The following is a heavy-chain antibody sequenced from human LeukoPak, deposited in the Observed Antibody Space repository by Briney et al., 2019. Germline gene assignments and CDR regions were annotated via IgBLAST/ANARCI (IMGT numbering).Heavy chain of an antibody. CDR2: IIPILGIA. CDR1: GGTFSSYA. Sequence: VASVKVSCKASGGTFSSYAISWVRQAPGQGLEWMGRIIPILGIANYAQKFQGRVTITADKSTSTAYMELSSLRSEDTAVYYCAREFVVVPAADNYGMDVWAQGTTVTVSS. V-gene: IGHV1-69*04. J-gene: IGHJ6*02. CDR3: AREFVVVPAADNYGMDV. D-gene: IGHD2-2*01.